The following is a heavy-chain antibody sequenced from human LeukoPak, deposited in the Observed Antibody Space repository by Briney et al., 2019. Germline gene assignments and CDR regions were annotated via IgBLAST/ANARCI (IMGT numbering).Heavy chain of an antibody. J-gene: IGHJ5*02. V-gene: IGHV4-59*01. CDR3: ARDNGARFDP. CDR2: IYYSGST. Sequence: TSETLSLTCTVSGGSISSYYWSWIRQPPGKGLGCVGYIYYSGSTNYNPSLKSRVTISLDTSKNQFSLKLISVTAADTAVYYCARDNGARFDPWGQGTLVTVSS. D-gene: IGHD4-17*01. CDR1: GGSISSYY.